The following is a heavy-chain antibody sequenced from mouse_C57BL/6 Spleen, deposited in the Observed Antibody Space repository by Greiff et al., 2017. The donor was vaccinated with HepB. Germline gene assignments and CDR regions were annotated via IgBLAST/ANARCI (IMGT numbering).Heavy chain of an antibody. CDR1: GFTFSNYW. Sequence: DVKLVESGGGLVQPGGSMKLSCVASGFTFSNYWMNWVRQSPEKGLEWVAQIRLKSDNYATHYAESVKGRFTISRDDSKSSVYLQMNNLRAEDTGIYYCTSFLITTVVGGYWGQGTTLTVSS. CDR3: TSFLITTVVGGY. CDR2: IRLKSDNYAT. V-gene: IGHV6-3*01. D-gene: IGHD1-1*01. J-gene: IGHJ2*01.